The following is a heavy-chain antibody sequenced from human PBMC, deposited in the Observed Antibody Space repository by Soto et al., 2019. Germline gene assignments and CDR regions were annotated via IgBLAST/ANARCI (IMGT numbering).Heavy chain of an antibody. CDR1: GGTFGNYG. V-gene: IGHV1-69*09. J-gene: IGHJ5*02. Sequence: QVQLVQSGAEVKKPGSAVKGSCNASGGTFGNYGIRWVLQSPGHGLQWLGGILPSLGLTQFAQGFQGRVTFIADKSTKTAYMELRSLTPEYMAVFYCARDRYSDEVVLFYESAAWGQGTLVTVPS. CDR3: ARDRYSDEVVLFYESAA. CDR2: ILPSLGLT. D-gene: IGHD5-12*01.